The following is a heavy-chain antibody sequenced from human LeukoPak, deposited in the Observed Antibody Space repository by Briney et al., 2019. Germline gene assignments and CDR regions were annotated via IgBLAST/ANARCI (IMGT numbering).Heavy chain of an antibody. V-gene: IGHV4-59*01. J-gene: IGHJ4*02. CDR1: GGSISSYY. Sequence: SETLSLTCTVSGGSISSYYWSWIRQPPGKGLEWIGYIYYSGSTNYNPSLKSRVTISVDTSKNQCSLKLSSVTAADTAVYYCARERGALSFDYWGQGTLVTVSS. CDR3: ARERGALSFDY. CDR2: IYYSGST. D-gene: IGHD5-12*01.